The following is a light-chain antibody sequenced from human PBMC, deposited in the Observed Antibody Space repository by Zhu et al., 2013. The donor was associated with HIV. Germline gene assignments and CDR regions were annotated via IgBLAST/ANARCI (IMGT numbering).Light chain of an antibody. J-gene: IGKJ3*01. CDR3: QQYGSSPPTFT. CDR1: QSVSSSY. Sequence: EIVLTQSPGTLSLSPGERATLSCTASQSVSSSYLTWYQQRPGQAPRLLIYGASTRATGIPARFSGSGSGTDFTLIITRLEPEDFAVYYCQQYGSSPPTFTFGPGTKVDIK. V-gene: IGKV3-20*01. CDR2: GAS.